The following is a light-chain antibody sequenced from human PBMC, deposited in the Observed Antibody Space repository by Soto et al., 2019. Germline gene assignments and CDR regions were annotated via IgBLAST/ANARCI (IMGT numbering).Light chain of an antibody. V-gene: IGLV2-14*03. CDR3: SSYTSSSTPYV. CDR2: DVS. CDR1: SSDVGDYNY. Sequence: QSALTQPASVSGSPGQSITISRTGTSSDVGDYNYVYWYQQHPGKAPKLMIYDVSNRPSGVSNRFSGSKSGNTASLTISGLQAEDEADYFCSSYTSSSTPYVFGTGTKLTVL. J-gene: IGLJ1*01.